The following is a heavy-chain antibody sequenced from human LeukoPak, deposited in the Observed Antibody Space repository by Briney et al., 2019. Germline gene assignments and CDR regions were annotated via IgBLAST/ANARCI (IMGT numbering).Heavy chain of an antibody. CDR1: GGSFSGYY. J-gene: IGHJ3*02. CDR3: AGGFSVRGGAFDI. Sequence: SETLSLTCAVYGGSFSGYYWSWIRQPPGKGLEWIGEINHSGSTNYNPSLKSRVTISLDTSKNQFSLKLSSVTAADTAVYYCAGGFSVRGGAFDIWGQGTMVTVSS. CDR2: INHSGST. D-gene: IGHD4-23*01. V-gene: IGHV4-34*01.